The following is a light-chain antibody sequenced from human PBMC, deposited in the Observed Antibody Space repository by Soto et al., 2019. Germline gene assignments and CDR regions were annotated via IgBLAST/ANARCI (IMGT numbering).Light chain of an antibody. Sequence: EIVMTQSPATLSVSPGERATLSCRASQSVSSNLAWYQQKPGQAPRLLIYGASTRATGIPARFSGSGSGTEFTLTISSLQSEYFAVYYCQEYNNWWTFGRGTKVVIK. J-gene: IGKJ1*01. CDR3: QEYNNWWT. CDR2: GAS. CDR1: QSVSSN. V-gene: IGKV3-15*01.